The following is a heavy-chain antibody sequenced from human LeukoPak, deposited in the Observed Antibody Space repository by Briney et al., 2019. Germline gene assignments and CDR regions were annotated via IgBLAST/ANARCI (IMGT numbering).Heavy chain of an antibody. D-gene: IGHD1-26*01. CDR3: ARGIVGATETDY. CDR2: INSDGSSA. Sequence: GGSLRLSCAASGFTFSSYWMHWVRQAPGKGLVWVSRINSDGSSASYADSVKGRFTISRDNAKNTLYLQMNSLRAEDTAVYYCARGIVGATETDYWGQGILVTVSS. V-gene: IGHV3-74*01. CDR1: GFTFSSYW. J-gene: IGHJ4*02.